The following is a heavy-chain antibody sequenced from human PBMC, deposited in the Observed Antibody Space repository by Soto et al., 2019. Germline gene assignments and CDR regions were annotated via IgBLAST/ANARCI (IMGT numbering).Heavy chain of an antibody. CDR2: ISYDGTNK. CDR3: ARGVGVEKRTFFDY. J-gene: IGHJ4*02. V-gene: IGHV3-30*03. CDR1: GFTFSSYG. Sequence: GGSLRLSCAASGFTFSSYGIHWVRQAPGKGLEWVAVISYDGTNKYYADSVKGRFTISRGNSKNTLYLQMGSLRAEDMAVYYCARGVGVEKRTFFDYWGQGTLVTVSA. D-gene: IGHD2-8*01.